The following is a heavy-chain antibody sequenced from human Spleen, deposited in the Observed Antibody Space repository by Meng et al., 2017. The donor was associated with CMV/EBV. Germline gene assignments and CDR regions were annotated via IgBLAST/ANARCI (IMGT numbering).Heavy chain of an antibody. CDR3: ARDPYSGNWYEVCWFDS. V-gene: IGHV1-69*10. CDR2: IIPITNMA. Sequence: SVKVSCKASGGTFSTDAINWVRQAPGQRLEWMGGIIPITNMANYAQRFQGRATITADKSTSTVFMELRSLRSDDTAVYYCARDPYSGNWYEVCWFDSWGQGTLVTVSS. D-gene: IGHD5-12*01. CDR1: GGTFSTDA. J-gene: IGHJ5*01.